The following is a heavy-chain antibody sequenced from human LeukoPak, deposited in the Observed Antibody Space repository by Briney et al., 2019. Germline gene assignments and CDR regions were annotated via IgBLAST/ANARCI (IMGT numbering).Heavy chain of an antibody. V-gene: IGHV3-21*01. CDR2: ISSSSSYI. CDR3: ARESSSDVYFDY. CDR1: GFTFSSYS. D-gene: IGHD6-6*01. Sequence: GGSLRLSCAASGFTFSSYSMNWVRQAPGKGLEWVSSISSSSSYIYYADSVKGRFTISRDNAKNSLYLQMNSLGAEDTAVYYCARESSSDVYFDYWGQGTLVIVSS. J-gene: IGHJ4*02.